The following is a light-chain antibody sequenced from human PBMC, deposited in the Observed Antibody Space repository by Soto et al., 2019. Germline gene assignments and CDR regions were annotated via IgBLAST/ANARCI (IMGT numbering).Light chain of an antibody. CDR1: QSISAW. CDR2: QAS. V-gene: IGKV1-5*03. CDR3: QQYNSSTWT. Sequence: DIQMTRSQSILSASVGYIFAITCRASQSISAWVAWYQQKPGKAPKLLIYQASLLGSGVPSRLRGSGYGTEFTLTISSMRTDDLATYYCQQYNSSTWTFGQGTQVDIK. J-gene: IGKJ1*01.